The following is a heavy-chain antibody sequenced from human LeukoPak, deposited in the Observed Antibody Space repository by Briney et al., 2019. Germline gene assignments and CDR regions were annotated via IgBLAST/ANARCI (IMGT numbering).Heavy chain of an antibody. CDR2: IIPIFGTA. J-gene: IGHJ5*02. Sequence: SVKVSCKASGGTFSSHAISWVRQAPGQGLEWMGGIIPIFGTADYAQKLQGRVTMTTDTSTSTAYMELRSLRSDDTAVYYCARDMDSYGYDSYNWFDPWGQGTLVTVSS. CDR3: ARDMDSYGYDSYNWFDP. V-gene: IGHV1-69*05. CDR1: GGTFSSHA. D-gene: IGHD5-18*01.